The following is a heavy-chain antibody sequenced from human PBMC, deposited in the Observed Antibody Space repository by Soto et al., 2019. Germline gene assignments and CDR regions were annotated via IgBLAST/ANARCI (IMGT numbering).Heavy chain of an antibody. D-gene: IGHD3-3*01. CDR2: TKYRSKWYT. CDR1: GDSVSSNIAA. V-gene: IGHV6-1*01. CDR3: ARGFREFLQWYWSITWLDP. J-gene: IGHJ5*02. Sequence: AISGDSVSSNIAAWNWVRQSPSRGLEWLGRTKYRSKWYTDYATSVKSRISINPDTSKNQVSLQLNSVTPEDTAVYYCARGFREFLQWYWSITWLDPWGQGTPVTVSS.